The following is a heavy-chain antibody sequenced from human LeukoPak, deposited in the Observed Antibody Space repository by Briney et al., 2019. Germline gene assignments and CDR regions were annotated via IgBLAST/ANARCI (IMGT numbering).Heavy chain of an antibody. Sequence: GGSLTLSCVASGFTVSSNYMSWVRQAPGKGLEWVSVIYSGGSTYYADSVKGRFTISRDNSKNTLYLQMNSLRAEDTAIYYCGGVRIQHWGQGTLVTVSS. CDR3: GGVRIQH. J-gene: IGHJ1*01. CDR2: IYSGGST. D-gene: IGHD1-26*01. V-gene: IGHV3-66*01. CDR1: GFTVSSNY.